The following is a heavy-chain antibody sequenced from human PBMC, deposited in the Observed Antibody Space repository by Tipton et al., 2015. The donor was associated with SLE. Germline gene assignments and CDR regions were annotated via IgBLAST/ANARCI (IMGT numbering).Heavy chain of an antibody. D-gene: IGHD6-6*01. CDR3: ARLRSSSSSVDY. J-gene: IGHJ4*02. CDR2: IYSGGST. V-gene: IGHV3-53*01. CDR1: GFTVSSNY. Sequence: SLRLSCAASGFTVSSNYMSWVRRAPGKGLEWVSVIYSGGSTYYADSVKGRFTISRDNSKNTLYLQMNSLRAEDTAVYYCARLRSSSSSVDYWGQGTLVTVSS.